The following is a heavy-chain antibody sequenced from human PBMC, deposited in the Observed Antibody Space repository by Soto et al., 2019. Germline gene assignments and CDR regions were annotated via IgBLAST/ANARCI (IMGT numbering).Heavy chain of an antibody. J-gene: IGHJ6*02. CDR2: TSNDGINT. Sequence: QVQLVEYEGVVVQPGRSLRLSCAAAAFTLSKFVMHWVHQAPGKGLDWLAVTSNDGINTYYAGSVKGRFTISSDNSKNMVYLQMNSLRDEDTAVYYCARGNMDVWGQGTTVIVSS. CDR1: AFTLSKFV. D-gene: IGHD1-1*01. V-gene: IGHV3-30-3*01. CDR3: ARGNMDV.